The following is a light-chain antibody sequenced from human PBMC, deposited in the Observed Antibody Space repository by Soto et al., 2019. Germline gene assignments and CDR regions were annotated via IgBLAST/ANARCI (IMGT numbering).Light chain of an antibody. V-gene: IGKV3-15*01. CDR3: QQYNKWPPLT. Sequence: EIMMTQSPATLSVSPGERATLSCRASQSVSSNLAWYQQKPGQAPRLLIYGASTRATCIPARVSGSGSGTEFTLTISRLQSADFAVYYCQQYNKWPPLTFGGGTKVEIK. CDR1: QSVSSN. J-gene: IGKJ4*01. CDR2: GAS.